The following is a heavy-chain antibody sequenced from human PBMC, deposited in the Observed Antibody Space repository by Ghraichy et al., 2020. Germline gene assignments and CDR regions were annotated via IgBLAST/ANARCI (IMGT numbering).Heavy chain of an antibody. V-gene: IGHV4-31*11. CDR1: GGSISNGGYY. CDR3: ARGGSLGLYGTSYWYFDV. CDR2: IYYSGST. D-gene: IGHD2-8*02. J-gene: IGHJ2*01. Sequence: SQTLSLTCAVSGGSISNGGYYWTWIRQLPGKGLEWIGYIYYSGSTYYNPSLKSRVTISLDTSKSQFSLKLSSVTAADTAIYYCARGGSLGLYGTSYWYFDVWGRGSLVTVSS.